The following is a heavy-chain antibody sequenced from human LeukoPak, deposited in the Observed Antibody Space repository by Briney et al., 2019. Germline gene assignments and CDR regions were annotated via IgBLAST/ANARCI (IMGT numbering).Heavy chain of an antibody. Sequence: GGSLRLSCAASGFTFSKYWMSWVRQVPGKGLEWVVNINERGNEKNYVDSVKGRFTVSRDNAQDSLYLQMNSLRAEDTAVYYCARDSQVFDSSGYYPVDYWGQGTLVTVSS. CDR2: INERGNEK. CDR1: GFTFSKYW. CDR3: ARDSQVFDSSGYYPVDY. D-gene: IGHD3-22*01. V-gene: IGHV3-7*01. J-gene: IGHJ4*02.